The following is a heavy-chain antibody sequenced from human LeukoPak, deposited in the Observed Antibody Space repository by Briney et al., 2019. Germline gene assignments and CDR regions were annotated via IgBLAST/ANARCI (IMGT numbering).Heavy chain of an antibody. CDR3: ARDHGDIYYYDSSGFEFDY. D-gene: IGHD3-22*01. Sequence: GGSLRLSCAASGFTFSSYAMHWVRQAPGKGLEWVAVISYDGSNKCYADSVKGRFTISRDNSKNTLYLQMNSLRAEDTAVYYCARDHGDIYYYDSSGFEFDYWGQGTLVTVSS. CDR1: GFTFSSYA. V-gene: IGHV3-30-3*01. CDR2: ISYDGSNK. J-gene: IGHJ4*02.